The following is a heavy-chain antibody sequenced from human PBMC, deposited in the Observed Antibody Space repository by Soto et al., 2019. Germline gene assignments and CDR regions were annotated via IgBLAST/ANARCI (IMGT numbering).Heavy chain of an antibody. J-gene: IGHJ4*02. V-gene: IGHV1-3*01. D-gene: IGHD6-19*01. CDR1: GYTFTSYA. CDR2: INAGNGNT. CDR3: AAYYVAGPGDWDY. Sequence: AAVKVSRKASGYTFTSYAMHWVRHAHGQRLEWMGWINAGNGNTKYSQKFQGRVTITRDTSASTAYMELSSLRSEDTAVYYCAAYYVAGPGDWDYWGQGTLVTVSS.